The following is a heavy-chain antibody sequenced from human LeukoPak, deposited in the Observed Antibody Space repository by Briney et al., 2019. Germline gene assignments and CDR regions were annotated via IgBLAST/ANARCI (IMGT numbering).Heavy chain of an antibody. CDR2: IYYSGST. V-gene: IGHV4-59*01. CDR1: GGSISGYY. J-gene: IGHJ4*02. D-gene: IGHD3-3*01. CDR3: ARLDTIVGVAKGFDY. Sequence: PSETLSLTCTVSGGSISGYYWSWLRQPPGKGLGYIGYIYYSGSTNYNPSLKSRVTISVDTSKNQFSLKLSSVTAADTAVYYCARLDTIVGVAKGFDYWGQGTLVTVSS.